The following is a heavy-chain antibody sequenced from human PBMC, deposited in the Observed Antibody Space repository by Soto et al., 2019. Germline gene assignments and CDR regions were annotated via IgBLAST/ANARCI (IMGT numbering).Heavy chain of an antibody. CDR3: ARRAGPVNYYYYCRYV. CDR2: ISSSSSTI. CDR1: GFTFSSYS. Sequence: PGGSLRLSCAASGFTFSSYSMNWVRQAPGKGLEWVSYISSSSSTIYYADSVKGRFTISRDNAKNSLYLQMNSLRAEDTAVYYWARRAGPVNYYYYCRYVWGKGTTVTVSS. J-gene: IGHJ6*03. D-gene: IGHD6-13*01. V-gene: IGHV3-48*01.